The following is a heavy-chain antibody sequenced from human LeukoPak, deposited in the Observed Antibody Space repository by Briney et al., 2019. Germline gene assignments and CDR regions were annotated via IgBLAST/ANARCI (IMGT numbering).Heavy chain of an antibody. CDR3: ARDRGAVAGLDY. J-gene: IGHJ4*02. Sequence: SETLSLTCTVSGGSISSYYWSWIRQPPGKGLEWIGYIYYSGSTNYNPSLKSRVTISVDTSKNQFSLKLSSVTAADTAVYYCARDRGAVAGLDYRGQGTLVTVSS. D-gene: IGHD6-19*01. CDR2: IYYSGST. CDR1: GGSISSYY. V-gene: IGHV4-59*01.